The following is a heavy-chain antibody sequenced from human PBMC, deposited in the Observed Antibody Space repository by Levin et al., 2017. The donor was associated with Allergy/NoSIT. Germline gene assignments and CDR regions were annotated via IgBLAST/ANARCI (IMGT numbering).Heavy chain of an antibody. J-gene: IGHJ4*02. Sequence: GGSLRLSCAASGFTFSSYAMHWVRQAPGKGLEWVAVISYDGSNKYYADSVKGRFTISRDNSKNTLYLQMNSLRAEDTAVYYCARDTDEGRIDYWGQGTLVTVSS. CDR2: ISYDGSNK. CDR1: GFTFSSYA. D-gene: IGHD4-17*01. CDR3: ARDTDEGRIDY. V-gene: IGHV3-30*04.